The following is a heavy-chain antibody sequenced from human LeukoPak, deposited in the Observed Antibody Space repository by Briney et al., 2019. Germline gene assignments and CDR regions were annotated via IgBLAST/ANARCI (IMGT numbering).Heavy chain of an antibody. V-gene: IGHV3-66*01. CDR2: LYSSGYA. J-gene: IGHJ4*02. CDR1: GFSVTSNY. CDR3: AAKGNGYTGTYVFAH. Sequence: GGSLTLSCAASGFSVTSNYMSWVRQAPGKGLEWVSVLYSSGYAKYADSVKGRFSISRDASENTLSLQMNSLRAEDSAVYYCAAKGNGYTGTYVFAHWGRGTLVTVSS. D-gene: IGHD5-12*01.